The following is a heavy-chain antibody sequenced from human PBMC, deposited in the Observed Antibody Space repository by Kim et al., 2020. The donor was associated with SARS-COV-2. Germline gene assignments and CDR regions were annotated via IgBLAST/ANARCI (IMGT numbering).Heavy chain of an antibody. D-gene: IGHD2-21*01. CDR2: ISSSSSYT. Sequence: GGSLRLSCAASGFTFSDYYMSWIRQAPGKGLEWVSYISSSSSYTNYADSVKGRFTISRDNAKNSLYLQMNSLRAEDTAVYYCARALQHRIKGTFIIVAFDYWGQGTLVTVSS. V-gene: IGHV3-11*06. CDR1: GFTFSDYY. CDR3: ARALQHRIKGTFIIVAFDY. J-gene: IGHJ4*02.